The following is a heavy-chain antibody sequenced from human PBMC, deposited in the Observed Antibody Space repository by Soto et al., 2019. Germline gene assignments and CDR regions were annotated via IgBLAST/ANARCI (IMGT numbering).Heavy chain of an antibody. Sequence: PGGSLRLSCVASGFTFSIYSMNWVRHAPGKGLEWVSSITISSSSIYYADSVKGRFTISRDNAKSSLYLQMNSLRAEDTARYYCARDYYYDSSGYSPLDYWGQGTLVTVSS. CDR1: GFTFSIYS. J-gene: IGHJ4*02. V-gene: IGHV3-21*01. CDR3: ARDYYYDSSGYSPLDY. D-gene: IGHD3-22*01. CDR2: ITISSSSI.